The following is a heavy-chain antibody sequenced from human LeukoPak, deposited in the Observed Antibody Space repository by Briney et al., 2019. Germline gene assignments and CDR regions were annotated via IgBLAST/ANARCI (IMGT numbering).Heavy chain of an antibody. CDR1: GFTFSSYS. Sequence: GGSLRLSCAASGFTFSSYSMNWVRQAPGKGLKWVSSISSSSSYIYYADSVKGRFTISRDNAKNSLYLQMNSLRAEDTAVYYCARDLDSSGSLDYWGQGTLVTVSS. D-gene: IGHD1-26*01. CDR3: ARDLDSSGSLDY. J-gene: IGHJ4*02. V-gene: IGHV3-21*01. CDR2: ISSSSSYI.